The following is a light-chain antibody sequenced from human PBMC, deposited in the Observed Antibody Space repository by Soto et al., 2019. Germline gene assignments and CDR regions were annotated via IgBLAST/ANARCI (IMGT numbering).Light chain of an antibody. J-gene: IGKJ1*01. CDR2: DAS. CDR3: QHSVT. Sequence: DIQMTQSPSTLSASVGDRVTITCRASQSISNWLAWYQQKPGKAPKLLIHDASTLDRGVPSRFSGSGSGTEFTLSISSLQTDDFATYYCQHSVTFGQGTKVEIK. CDR1: QSISNW. V-gene: IGKV1-5*01.